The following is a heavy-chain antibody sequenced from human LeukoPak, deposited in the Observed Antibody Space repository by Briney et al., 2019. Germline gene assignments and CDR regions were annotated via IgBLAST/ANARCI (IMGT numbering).Heavy chain of an antibody. CDR1: GGSISSSSYY. V-gene: IGHV4-39*01. CDR2: MYSSGST. CDR3: ARRGSYYAPHDY. J-gene: IGHJ4*02. D-gene: IGHD3-10*01. Sequence: SETLSLTCTVSGGSISSSSYYWGWIRQPPGKGLEWIGSMYSSGSTYYSPSLESRVTISIDTSKNQFSLKLRSVTAADTAVYYCARRGSYYAPHDYWGQGTLVTVSS.